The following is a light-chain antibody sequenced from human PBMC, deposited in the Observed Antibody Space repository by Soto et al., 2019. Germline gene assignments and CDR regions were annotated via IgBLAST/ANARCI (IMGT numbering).Light chain of an antibody. J-gene: IGLJ3*02. CDR1: SSNIGSNT. CDR2: SNN. V-gene: IGLV1-44*01. CDR3: AAWDDSLNGWV. Sequence: QSVLTQPPSASGTPGQRVTISCSGSSSNIGSNTVNWYQQLPGTAPKLLIYSNNQRPSGVPDRFSGSKSGTSASLAISGLQSEDEADYYCAAWDDSLNGWVXXXGXXLTVL.